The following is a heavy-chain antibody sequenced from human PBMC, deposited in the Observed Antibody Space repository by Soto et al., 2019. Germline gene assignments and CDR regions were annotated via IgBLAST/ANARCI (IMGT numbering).Heavy chain of an antibody. CDR2: IIPIFGTA. Sequence: SVEVSCKASGGTFSSYSISWVRQAPGQGLEWMGGIIPIFGTANYAQKFQGRVTITADKSTSTAYMELSSLRSEDTAVYYCARVPGEGTTRYYYGMDVWGQGTTVTVS. D-gene: IGHD3-3*01. CDR3: ARVPGEGTTRYYYGMDV. J-gene: IGHJ6*02. V-gene: IGHV1-69*06. CDR1: GGTFSSYS.